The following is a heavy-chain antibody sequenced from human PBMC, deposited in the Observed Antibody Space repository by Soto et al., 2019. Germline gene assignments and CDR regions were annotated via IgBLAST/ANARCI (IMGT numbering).Heavy chain of an antibody. D-gene: IGHD3-3*01. CDR3: ASFSTIFGVVTPNWFDP. J-gene: IGHJ5*02. V-gene: IGHV3-21*01. Sequence: GGSLRLSCAASGFTFSSYSMNWVRQAPGKGLEWVSSISSSSSYIYYADSVKGRFTISRDNAKNSLYLQMNSLRAEDTAVYYSASFSTIFGVVTPNWFDPWGQGTLVTVSS. CDR1: GFTFSSYS. CDR2: ISSSSSYI.